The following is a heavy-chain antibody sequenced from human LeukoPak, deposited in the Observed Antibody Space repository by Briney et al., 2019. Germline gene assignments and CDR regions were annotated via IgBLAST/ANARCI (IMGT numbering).Heavy chain of an antibody. CDR3: ARDKGRPGTTFHDAFDL. J-gene: IGHJ3*01. Sequence: AGSVKVSCKLSGHTLTQFSLHWVRQAPGKGLEWMAGFSPERRQTNYAQNFQGRVILTVDASTDTAYMEVTSLTLEDTAIYYCARDKGRPGTTFHDAFDLWGQGTKVSVSS. V-gene: IGHV1-24*01. CDR1: GHTLTQFS. CDR2: FSPERRQT. D-gene: IGHD1/OR15-1a*01.